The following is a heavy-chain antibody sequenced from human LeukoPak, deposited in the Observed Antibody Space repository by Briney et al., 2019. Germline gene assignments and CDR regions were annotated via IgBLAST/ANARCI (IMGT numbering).Heavy chain of an antibody. V-gene: IGHV4-59*11. CDR1: GGSISSHF. Sequence: KPSETLSLTCTVSGGSISSHFWTWIRQSPGKGLEWIGYIYYRGNTNYNPSLRSRVTISIDTSKSQFSLSLTSVTAADTAVYYCARDDDYGSGIMGVLFDPWGQGTLVTVSS. J-gene: IGHJ5*02. CDR2: IYYRGNT. CDR3: ARDDDYGSGIMGVLFDP. D-gene: IGHD3-10*01.